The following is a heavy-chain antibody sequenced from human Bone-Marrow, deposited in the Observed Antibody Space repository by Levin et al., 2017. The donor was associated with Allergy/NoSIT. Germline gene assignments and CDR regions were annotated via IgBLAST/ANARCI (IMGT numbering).Heavy chain of an antibody. D-gene: IGHD1-14*01. Sequence: PGGSLRLSCAASGFSFSSYHMNWVRQAPGKGLEWVSYIDRRSRTIYYADSVRGRVTISRDNAKNSLSLQMNSLRAEDTAVYYCTRDGDRGYDMDVWGQGTTVIVSS. V-gene: IGHV3-48*04. CDR3: TRDGDRGYDMDV. J-gene: IGHJ6*02. CDR1: GFSFSSYH. CDR2: IDRRSRTI.